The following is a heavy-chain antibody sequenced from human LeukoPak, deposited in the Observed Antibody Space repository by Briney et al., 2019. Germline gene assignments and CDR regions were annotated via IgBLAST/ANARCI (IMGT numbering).Heavy chain of an antibody. D-gene: IGHD3-22*01. V-gene: IGHV1-24*01. CDR3: ATWDSCFSYYFDY. Sequence: ASVRVSCKVSGYTLTELSMHWVRQAPGKGLEGMGGFDPEDGETIYAQKFQGRVTMTEDTSTDTAYMELSSLRSEDTAVYYCATWDSCFSYYFDYWGQGTLVTVSS. CDR1: GYTLTELS. J-gene: IGHJ4*02. CDR2: FDPEDGET.